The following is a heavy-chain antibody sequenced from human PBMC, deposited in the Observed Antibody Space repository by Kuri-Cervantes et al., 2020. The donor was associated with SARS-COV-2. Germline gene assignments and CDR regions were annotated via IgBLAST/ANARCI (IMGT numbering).Heavy chain of an antibody. CDR3: ARSKSWRWFDP. D-gene: IGHD3-3*01. V-gene: IGHV4-59*01. CDR2: IYYSGST. J-gene: IGHJ5*02. Sequence: SETLSLTCTVSGGSISSYYWSWIRQPPGKGLEWIGCIYYSGSTNYNPSLKSRVTISVDTSKNQFSLKLSSVTAADTAVYYCARSKSWRWFDPWGQGTLVTVSS. CDR1: GGSISSYY.